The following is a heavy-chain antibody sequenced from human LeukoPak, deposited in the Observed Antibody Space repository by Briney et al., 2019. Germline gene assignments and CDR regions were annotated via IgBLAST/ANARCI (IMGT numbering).Heavy chain of an antibody. CDR1: GGSISNYY. CDR2: IYTSGST. CDR3: ARDPSYVAGYFDY. V-gene: IGHV4-4*07. D-gene: IGHD3-16*01. J-gene: IGHJ4*02. Sequence: SETLPLTCTVSGGSISNYYWSWIRQPAGKGLEWIGRIYTSGSTNYNPSLKSRVTMSVDTSKNQFYLKLSSVTAADRAVYYCARDPSYVAGYFDYWGQGTQVTVSS.